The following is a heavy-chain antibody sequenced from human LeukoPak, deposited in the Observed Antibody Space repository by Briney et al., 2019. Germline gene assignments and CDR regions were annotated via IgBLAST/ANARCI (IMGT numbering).Heavy chain of an antibody. Sequence: PGGSLRLSCAASGFTFSSYAMHWVRQAPGKGLEWVAVISYDGSNKYYADSVKGRFTISRDNSKNTLYLQMNSLRAEDTAVYCCAKAGYYDSSGPDYWGQGTLVTVSS. D-gene: IGHD3-22*01. CDR2: ISYDGSNK. V-gene: IGHV3-30-3*01. J-gene: IGHJ4*02. CDR1: GFTFSSYA. CDR3: AKAGYYDSSGPDY.